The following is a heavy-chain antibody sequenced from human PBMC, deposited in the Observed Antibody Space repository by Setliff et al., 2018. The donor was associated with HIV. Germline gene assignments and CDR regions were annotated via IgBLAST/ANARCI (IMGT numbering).Heavy chain of an antibody. J-gene: IGHJ6*02. CDR2: IYPGDSDT. Sequence: GESLKISCKGSAYSFTTFWIAWVRQMPGKGLEWMGIIYPGDSDTTYSPSFQGQVTISVDKSIGTAYLQWSSLKASDSAMYYCARQTVHTTHSLDFGSPNRDYYYGMDVWGQGTTVTVSS. CDR1: AYSFTTFW. CDR3: ARQTVHTTHSLDFGSPNRDYYYGMDV. D-gene: IGHD1-1*01. V-gene: IGHV5-51*01.